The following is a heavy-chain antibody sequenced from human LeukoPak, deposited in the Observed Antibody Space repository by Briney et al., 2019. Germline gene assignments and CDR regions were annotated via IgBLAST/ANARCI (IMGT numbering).Heavy chain of an antibody. CDR2: IIPIFGTA. V-gene: IGHV1-69*05. D-gene: IGHD2-21*02. CDR3: ATCGGDCYFDY. Sequence: SVSLSCEASGGTFSSYAISRVRQAPGPGLEWMGGIIPIFGTANSTQKFQCRVTITTDESTSTAYMELSSLRSEDTAVYYCATCGGDCYFDYWGQGTLVTVSS. CDR1: GGTFSSYA. J-gene: IGHJ4*02.